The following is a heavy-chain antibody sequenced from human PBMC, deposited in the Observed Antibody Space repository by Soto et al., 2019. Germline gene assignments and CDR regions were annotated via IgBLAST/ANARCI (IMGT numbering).Heavy chain of an antibody. D-gene: IGHD4-17*01. Sequence: ASVKVSCKASGYTFTGYYMHWVRQAPGQGLEWMGWINPNSGGTNYAQKFQGWVTMTRDTSISTAYMELSRLRSDDTAVYYCARVTTVTHDAFDIWGQGTMVTVSS. CDR1: GYTFTGYY. V-gene: IGHV1-2*04. J-gene: IGHJ3*02. CDR2: INPNSGGT. CDR3: ARVTTVTHDAFDI.